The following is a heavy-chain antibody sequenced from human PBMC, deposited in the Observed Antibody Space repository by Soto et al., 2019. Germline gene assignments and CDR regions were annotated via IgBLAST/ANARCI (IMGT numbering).Heavy chain of an antibody. Sequence: VASVKVSCKASGGTFSSYAISWVRQAPGQGLEWMGGIIPIFGTANYAQKFQGRVTITADKSTSTAYMELSSLRSEDTAVYYCALLGIIAVAGNNDYWGQGTLVTVSS. CDR3: ALLGIIAVAGNNDY. CDR2: IIPIFGTA. J-gene: IGHJ4*02. D-gene: IGHD6-19*01. CDR1: GGTFSSYA. V-gene: IGHV1-69*06.